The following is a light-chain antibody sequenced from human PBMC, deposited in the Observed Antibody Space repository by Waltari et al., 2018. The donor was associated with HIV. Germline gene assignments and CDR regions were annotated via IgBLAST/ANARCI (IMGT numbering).Light chain of an antibody. CDR2: EVS. CDR3: SSYTSSDTVV. V-gene: IGLV2-14*01. Sequence: QSALTQPVSVSGSPGQSISISCTGTSSDAGGYNAVSWYQQHPAKAPKLVILEVSNRPSGVSNRFSGSKSGNRASLTISGLQAEDEAYYYCSSYTSSDTVVFGGGTKVTVL. J-gene: IGLJ2*01. CDR1: SSDAGGYNA.